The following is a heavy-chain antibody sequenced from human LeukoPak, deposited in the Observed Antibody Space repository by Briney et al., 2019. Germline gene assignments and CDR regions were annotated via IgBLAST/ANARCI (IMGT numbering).Heavy chain of an antibody. CDR3: ASLDRIRYFDWLSTDAFDI. CDR2: IIPILGIA. D-gene: IGHD3-9*01. CDR1: GGTFSSYA. J-gene: IGHJ3*02. V-gene: IGHV1-69*04. Sequence: VASVKVSCKASGGTFSSYAISWVRQAPGQGLEWMGRIIPILGIANYAQKFQGSVTITADKSTSTAYMELSSLRSEDTAVYYCASLDRIRYFDWLSTDAFDIWGQGAMVTVSS.